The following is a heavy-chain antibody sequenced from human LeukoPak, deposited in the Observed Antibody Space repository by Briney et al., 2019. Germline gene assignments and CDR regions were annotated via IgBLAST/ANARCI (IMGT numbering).Heavy chain of an antibody. V-gene: IGHV4-59*01. CDR1: GGSISGYY. J-gene: IGHJ2*01. CDR2: IYYSGST. D-gene: IGHD6-19*01. CDR3: ARLNDIAVAGSPKDWYFDL. Sequence: SETLSLTCIVSGGSISGYYWNWIRQAPGKGLEWIGYIYYSGSTNYNPSLKSRVALSVDTSKMPFSLKLSSVTAADTAVYYCARLNDIAVAGSPKDWYFDLWGRGTLVTVSS.